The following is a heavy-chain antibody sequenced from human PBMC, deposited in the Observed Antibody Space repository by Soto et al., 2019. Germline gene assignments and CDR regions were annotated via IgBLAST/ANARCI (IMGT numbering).Heavy chain of an antibody. CDR1: GYTFISYY. D-gene: IGHD2-2*01. Sequence: QVQLVQSGAELKKPGASVKVSCKASGYTFISYYMHWVRQAPGQGLEWMGIINPWGGSTTYAQRFQGRVTMTRDTSTSTVYMELSSPRSEDTAVYYCARDATSGITAMPDYWGQGTLVTVSS. CDR2: INPWGGST. CDR3: ARDATSGITAMPDY. V-gene: IGHV1-46*01. J-gene: IGHJ4*02.